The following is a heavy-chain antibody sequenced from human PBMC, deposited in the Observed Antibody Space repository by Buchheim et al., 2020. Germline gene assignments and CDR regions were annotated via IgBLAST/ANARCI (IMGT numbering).Heavy chain of an antibody. D-gene: IGHD1-26*01. V-gene: IGHV5-10-1*01. Sequence: EVQLVQSGAEVKKPGESLRISCKGSGYSFTNYWINWVRQMPGKGLEWMGRIDPTDSYVNYSPSFQGHVTISVDKSISTAYLQWTSLKASDTAMYYCARLGVWYRNTFDPWGQGTL. CDR3: ARLGVWYRNTFDP. CDR1: GYSFTNYW. J-gene: IGHJ5*02. CDR2: IDPTDSYV.